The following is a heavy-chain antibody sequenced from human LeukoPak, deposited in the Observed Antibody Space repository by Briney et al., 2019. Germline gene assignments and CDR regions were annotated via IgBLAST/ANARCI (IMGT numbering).Heavy chain of an antibody. V-gene: IGHV3-30*02. Sequence: GGSLRLSCAASGFTFSSYGMHWVRRAPGKGLEWVAFIRYDGSNKYYADSVKGRFTISRDNSKNTLYVQMNSLRAEDTAVYYCARGYSNYGYAFDIWGQGTMVTVSS. CDR2: IRYDGSNK. D-gene: IGHD4-11*01. CDR3: ARGYSNYGYAFDI. J-gene: IGHJ3*02. CDR1: GFTFSSYG.